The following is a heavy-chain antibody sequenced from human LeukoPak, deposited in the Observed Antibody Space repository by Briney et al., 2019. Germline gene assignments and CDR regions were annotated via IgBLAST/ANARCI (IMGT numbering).Heavy chain of an antibody. CDR2: ISYDGSNK. CDR1: GFTFSSYA. D-gene: IGHD2-15*01. Sequence: PGGSLRLSCAASGFTFSSYAMHWVRQAPGKGLEWVAVISYDGSNKYYADSVKGRFTISRDNSKNTLYLQMNSLRAEDTAVYYCARGYSYLLYYGMDVWGQGTTVTVSS. J-gene: IGHJ6*02. V-gene: IGHV3-30-3*01. CDR3: ARGYSYLLYYGMDV.